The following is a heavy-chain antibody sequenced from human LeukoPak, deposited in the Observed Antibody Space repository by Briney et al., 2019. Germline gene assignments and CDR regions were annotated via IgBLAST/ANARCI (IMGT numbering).Heavy chain of an antibody. D-gene: IGHD3-3*02. CDR2: IMPIFVIP. V-gene: IGHV1-69*04. Sequence: SAVKDSPKASLGTFSIYVISWVRPAPGQGLEWMGRIMPIFVIPNYAQKFQGRVTITADQYTSAAYMELRSLRSEDMALYYCARVLASWGQGPLVSVSS. CDR1: LGTFSIYV. CDR3: ARVLAS. J-gene: IGHJ5*02.